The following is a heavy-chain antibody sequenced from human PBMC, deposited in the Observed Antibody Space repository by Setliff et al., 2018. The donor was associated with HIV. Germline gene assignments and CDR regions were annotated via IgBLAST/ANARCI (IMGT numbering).Heavy chain of an antibody. CDR1: GGAFNGYS. CDR2: IYYRGNS. D-gene: IGHD4-17*01. J-gene: IGHJ4*02. Sequence: PSETLSLTCAVYGGAFNGYSWTWIRQPPGEGLEWIGYIYYRGNSYYNPSLKSRVTMSVDTSKNQFSLKLTSVTASDPAVYYCARSPAGNTGPFDLWGQGSPVTVSS. CDR3: ARSPAGNTGPFDL. V-gene: IGHV4-34*10.